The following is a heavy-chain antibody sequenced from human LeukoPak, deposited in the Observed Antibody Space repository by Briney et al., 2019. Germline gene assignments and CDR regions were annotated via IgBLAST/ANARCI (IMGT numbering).Heavy chain of an antibody. V-gene: IGHV3-49*04. CDR1: GFSFGGYA. CDR3: TRDPYYYDSSGHEWPDP. J-gene: IGHJ5*02. D-gene: IGHD3-22*01. CDR2: IRSKAYGATT. Sequence: GGSLRLSCATSGFSFGGYALTWVRQAPGKGLEWVGFIRSKAYGATTEYAASVKGRFTISRDDSKSIAYLQMNSLKTEDTAVYYCTRDPYYYDSSGHEWPDPWGPGTLVTVSS.